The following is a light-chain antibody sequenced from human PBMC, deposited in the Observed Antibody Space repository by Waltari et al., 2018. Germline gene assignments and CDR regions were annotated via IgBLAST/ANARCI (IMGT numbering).Light chain of an antibody. CDR1: SSNIGAGYD. Sequence: QSVLTQPPSVCGAPGQRVTISCTGSSSNIGAGYDVHWYQQLPGTAPKLLFCGNGIRPLALPHRVSGSKSATSTSVAITGMQATDEADYYCQSYDSSLGGYVFGTGTKVSVL. V-gene: IGLV1-40*01. CDR3: QSYDSSLGGYV. CDR2: GNG. J-gene: IGLJ1*01.